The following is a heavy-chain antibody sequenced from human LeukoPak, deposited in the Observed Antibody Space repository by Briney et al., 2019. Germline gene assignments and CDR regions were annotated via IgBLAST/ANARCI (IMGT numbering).Heavy chain of an antibody. D-gene: IGHD6-6*01. V-gene: IGHV3-11*01. Sequence: GGSLRLSCAASGFTFSNYYMSWIRQAPGKGLELVSYITSSGSTIYYADSMKGRFTISRDNAKHSLFLQLDSRRAEDTAVYYCARIGRPAAFDIWGQGTLVIVSS. CDR2: ITSSGSTI. CDR3: ARIGRPAAFDI. J-gene: IGHJ3*02. CDR1: GFTFSNYY.